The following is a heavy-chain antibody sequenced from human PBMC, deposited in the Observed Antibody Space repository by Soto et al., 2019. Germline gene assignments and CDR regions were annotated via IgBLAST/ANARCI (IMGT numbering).Heavy chain of an antibody. D-gene: IGHD2-21*02. Sequence: SVKVSCKTSGFTFTNSSVQWVLQARGQRLEWIGWIIVASGRTNYAREVQERVTISRDTSTSTAYMELSGLRSEDTAVYYCVAELYSGGGCCSFDFWGQGTMVTVSS. V-gene: IGHV1-58*01. CDR3: VAELYSGGGCCSFDF. CDR2: IIVASGRT. CDR1: GFTFTNSS. J-gene: IGHJ3*01.